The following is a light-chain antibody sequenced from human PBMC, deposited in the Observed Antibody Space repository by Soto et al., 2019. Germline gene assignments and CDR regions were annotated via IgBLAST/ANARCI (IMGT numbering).Light chain of an antibody. V-gene: IGKV3-15*01. CDR3: QQYNVWPLT. CDR1: QSVSSN. CDR2: VAS. Sequence: EIVMTKSPATLSVSTGERATLSCRASQSVSSNLAWYQQKHGQTANLLIYVASARATGIPARFSGSGSGTEFTLTISSLQSEDFAVYYCQQYNVWPLTFGGGTKVEFK. J-gene: IGKJ4*01.